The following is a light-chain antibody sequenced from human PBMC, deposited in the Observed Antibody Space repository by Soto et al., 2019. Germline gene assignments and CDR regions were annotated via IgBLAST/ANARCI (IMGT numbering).Light chain of an antibody. CDR2: YNN. CDR1: DSNIGSNS. J-gene: IGLJ1*01. CDR3: AAWDASLSACV. Sequence: QSVLTQPPSASGTAGQVVTISCSGGDSNIGSNSVYWYQHLPRMAPKLLIYYNNQRPSGVPDRFSGSRSGTSASLAIVGLRSEDEAVYYCAAWDASLSACVFGTGTRSPS. V-gene: IGLV1-47*02.